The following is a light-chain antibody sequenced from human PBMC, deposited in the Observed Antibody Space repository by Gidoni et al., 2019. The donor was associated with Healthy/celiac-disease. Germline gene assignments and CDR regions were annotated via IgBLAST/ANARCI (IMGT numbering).Light chain of an antibody. V-gene: IGLV3-1*01. J-gene: IGLJ2*01. CDR3: QAWDSSTAGVV. CDR2: QDS. Sequence: SYALTQPPSVSVSPGQTASIPCSGAKLGDKYACWYQQKPGKSPVLVIYQDSKRPSGTPERFSGSNSGNTATLTISGTQAMDEADYYCQAWDSSTAGVVFGGGTKLTVL. CDR1: KLGDKY.